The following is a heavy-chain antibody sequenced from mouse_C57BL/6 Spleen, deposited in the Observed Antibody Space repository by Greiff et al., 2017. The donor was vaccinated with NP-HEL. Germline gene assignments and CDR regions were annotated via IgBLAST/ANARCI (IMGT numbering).Heavy chain of an antibody. CDR2: ISSGSSTI. CDR3: ARRFITTVVVDWYFDV. V-gene: IGHV5-17*01. CDR1: GFTFSDYG. J-gene: IGHJ1*03. Sequence: EVQLVESGGGLVKPGGSLKLSCAASGFTFSDYGMHWVRQAPEKGLEWVAYISSGSSTIYYADTVKGRFTISRDNAKNTLFLQMTSLRSEDTAMYYCARRFITTVVVDWYFDVWGTGTTVTVSS. D-gene: IGHD1-1*01.